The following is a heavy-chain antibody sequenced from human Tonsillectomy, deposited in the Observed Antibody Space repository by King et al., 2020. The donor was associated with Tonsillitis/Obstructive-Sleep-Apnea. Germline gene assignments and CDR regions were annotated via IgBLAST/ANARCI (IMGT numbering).Heavy chain of an antibody. J-gene: IGHJ4*02. CDR2: IKSKXXGGTT. CDR1: GFTFSHAW. Sequence: VQLVESGGGLVKPGGSLRLSCAASGFTFSHAWMSWVRQAPGKGLEWVGRIKSKXXGGTTXYAAPVKGRFTISSDDSKNTLYLQMNSLNTEDTAVYYCTTXLRLXTYWGXXTLVTVS. V-gene: IGHV3-15*01. CDR3: TTXLRLXTY.